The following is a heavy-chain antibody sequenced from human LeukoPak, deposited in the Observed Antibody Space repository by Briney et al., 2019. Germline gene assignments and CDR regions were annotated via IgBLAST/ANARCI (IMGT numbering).Heavy chain of an antibody. D-gene: IGHD3-10*01. CDR3: ARGGFGESNPIN. V-gene: IGHV4-59*01. J-gene: IGHJ4*02. Sequence: SETLSLTCTVSGGSINDYYWSWIRQSPGKGLEWIGYIYCTGRTKYNPSVQSRVTISVDTSKNQFSLKLSSVTAADTAVYYCARGGFGESNPINWGQGTLVTVSS. CDR1: GGSINDYY. CDR2: IYCTGRT.